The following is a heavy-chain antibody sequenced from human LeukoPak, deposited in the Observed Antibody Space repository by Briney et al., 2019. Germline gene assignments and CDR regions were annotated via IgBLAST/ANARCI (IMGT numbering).Heavy chain of an antibody. D-gene: IGHD1-14*01. CDR1: EFTFSSFG. CDR3: ATLTQSL. CDR2: IQYDGSYK. Sequence: GGSLRLSCAASEFTFSSFGMHWVRQAPGKGLEWVAFIQYDGSYKEYGDSVKGRFTISRDNSKNTLYLQMNSLRTEDTAVYYCATLTQSLWGQGTLVTVSS. V-gene: IGHV3-30*02. J-gene: IGHJ4*02.